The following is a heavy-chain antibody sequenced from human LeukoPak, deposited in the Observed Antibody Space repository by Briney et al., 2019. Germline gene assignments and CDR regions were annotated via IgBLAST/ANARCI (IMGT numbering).Heavy chain of an antibody. CDR2: IHTSGST. D-gene: IGHD3-22*01. J-gene: IGHJ4*02. V-gene: IGHV4-4*07. CDR3: ARDRYYYDSSGYYQLDY. Sequence: PSETLSLTCTVSGGSISSYYWSWIQQPAGKGLEWIGRIHTSGSTNYNPSLKSRVTMSVDTSKSQLSLKLSSVTAADTAVYYCARDRYYYDSSGYYQLDYWGQGTLVTVSS. CDR1: GGSISSYY.